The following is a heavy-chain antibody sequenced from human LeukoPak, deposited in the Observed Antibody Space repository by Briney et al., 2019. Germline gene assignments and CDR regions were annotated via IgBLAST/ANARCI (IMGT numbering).Heavy chain of an antibody. CDR1: GGSFSGYY. CDR3: AREPRGSGWYSALDY. D-gene: IGHD6-19*01. Sequence: SETLSLTCAVYGGSFSGYYWSWIRQPPGKGLEWIGEINHSGSTNYNPSLKSRVTISVDTSKNQFSLKLSSVTAADTAVYYCAREPRGSGWYSALDYWGQGTLVTVSS. J-gene: IGHJ4*02. V-gene: IGHV4-34*01. CDR2: INHSGST.